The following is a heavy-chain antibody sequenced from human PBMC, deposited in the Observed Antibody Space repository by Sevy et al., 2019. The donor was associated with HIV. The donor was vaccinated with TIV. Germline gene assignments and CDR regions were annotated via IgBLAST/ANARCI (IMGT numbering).Heavy chain of an antibody. J-gene: IGHJ4*02. V-gene: IGHV3-23*01. CDR3: AREGCSKPHDY. CDR1: GFTFSSYA. D-gene: IGHD2-2*01. CDR2: FSFGCGKI. Sequence: GGSLRLSCAASGFTFSSYAMSWVRQAPGKGLEWVSTFSFGCGKINYADSVKGRFTISRDNSKNTLYLQMNSLRAEDTAVYYCAREGCSKPHDYWGQGTPVTVSS.